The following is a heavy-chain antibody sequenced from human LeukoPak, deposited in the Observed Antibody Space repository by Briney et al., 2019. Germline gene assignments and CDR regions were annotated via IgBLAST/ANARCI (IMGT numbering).Heavy chain of an antibody. V-gene: IGHV4-39*07. CDR3: ARVPTVTFFDY. D-gene: IGHD4-17*01. Sequence: ETLSLTCTVSGGSISSSSYYWGWIRQPPGKGLEWIGSIYYSGSTYYNPPLKSRVTISVDTSKNQFSLKLSSVTAADTAVYYCARVPTVTFFDYWGQGTLVTVSS. CDR1: GGSISSSSYY. J-gene: IGHJ4*02. CDR2: IYYSGST.